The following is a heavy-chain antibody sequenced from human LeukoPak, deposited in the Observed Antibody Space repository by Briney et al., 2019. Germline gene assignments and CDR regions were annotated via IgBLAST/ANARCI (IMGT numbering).Heavy chain of an antibody. CDR2: ISYDGSNK. J-gene: IGHJ4*02. CDR1: GFTFSSYG. Sequence: PGGSLRLSCAASGFTFSSYGMHWVRQAPGKGLEWVAVISYDGSNKYYADSVKDRFTISRDNSKNTLYLQMNSLRAEDTAVYYCAKVDQTYYYDSSGYDYWGQGTLVTVSS. CDR3: AKVDQTYYYDSSGYDY. V-gene: IGHV3-30*18. D-gene: IGHD3-22*01.